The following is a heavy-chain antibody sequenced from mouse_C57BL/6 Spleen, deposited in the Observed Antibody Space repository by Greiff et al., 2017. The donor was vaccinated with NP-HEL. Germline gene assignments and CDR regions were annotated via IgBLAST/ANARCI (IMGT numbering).Heavy chain of an antibody. Sequence: EVKLVESGGGLVKPGGSLKLSCAASGFTFSDYGMHWVRQAPEKGLEWVAYISSGSSTIYYADTVKGRFTISRDNAKNTLFLQMTSLRSEDTAMYYCARFGGFAYWGQGTLVTVSA. V-gene: IGHV5-17*01. CDR1: GFTFSDYG. CDR3: ARFGGFAY. CDR2: ISSGSSTI. J-gene: IGHJ3*01.